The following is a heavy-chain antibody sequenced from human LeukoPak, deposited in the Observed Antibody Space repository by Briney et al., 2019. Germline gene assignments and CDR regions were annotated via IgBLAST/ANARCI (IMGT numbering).Heavy chain of an antibody. V-gene: IGHV3-30*03. J-gene: IGHJ4*02. CDR2: VLYDGTTK. CDR3: ARATPPGLFFES. D-gene: IGHD3-3*01. CDR1: GFTFSDCA. Sequence: TGGSLRLYCAASGFTFSDCAMHWVRQAPGKGLESVAVVLYDGTTKYYADSVQGRFIISTDNSNNTLYLEMTSLRPEDTAIYYCARATPPGLFFESWGQGSLVTVSS.